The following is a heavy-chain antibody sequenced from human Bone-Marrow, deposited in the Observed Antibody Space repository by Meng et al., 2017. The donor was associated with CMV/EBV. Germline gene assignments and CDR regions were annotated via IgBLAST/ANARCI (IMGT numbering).Heavy chain of an antibody. D-gene: IGHD3-10*01. CDR2: INPSGGST. CDR3: ARDPGGELLSSFDY. V-gene: IGHV1-46*01. J-gene: IGHJ4*02. Sequence: ASVKVSCKASGGSFSTYPISWVRQAPGQGLEWMGIINPSGGSTSYAQKFQGRVTMTRDTSTSTVYMELSSLRSEDTAVYYCARDPGGELLSSFDYWGQGTLVTVSS. CDR1: GGSFSTYP.